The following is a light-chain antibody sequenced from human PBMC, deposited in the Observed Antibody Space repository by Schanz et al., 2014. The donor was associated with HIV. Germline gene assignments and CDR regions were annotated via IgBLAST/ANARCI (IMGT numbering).Light chain of an antibody. Sequence: ESVLTQSPGTLSLSPGERATLSCRASQSVSSSYLAWYQQKHGQAPRLLIFDASIRATGIPDRFSGSGSGTDFTLTISRLEPEDFAVYYCQQYGNSPRTFGQGTKVEIK. V-gene: IGKV3-20*01. J-gene: IGKJ1*01. CDR3: QQYGNSPRT. CDR1: QSVSSSY. CDR2: DAS.